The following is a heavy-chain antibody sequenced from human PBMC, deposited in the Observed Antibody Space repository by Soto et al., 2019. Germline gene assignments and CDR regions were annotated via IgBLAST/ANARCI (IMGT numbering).Heavy chain of an antibody. CDR2: INPNSGGT. J-gene: IGHJ6*02. Sequence: ASVKVSCKASGYTFTSYGISWVRQAPGHGLEWIGWINPNSGGTNNAQKFQGRVTMTRDTSTSTVYMELSALIPDDTAVYYCARSLLDEYSSSWRSAYYGMDVWGQGTTVTVSS. D-gene: IGHD6-13*01. CDR3: ARSLLDEYSSSWRSAYYGMDV. CDR1: GYTFTSYG. V-gene: IGHV1-2*02.